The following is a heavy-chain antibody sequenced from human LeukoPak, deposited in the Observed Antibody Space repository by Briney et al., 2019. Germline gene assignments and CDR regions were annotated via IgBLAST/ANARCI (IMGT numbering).Heavy chain of an antibody. D-gene: IGHD3-10*01. V-gene: IGHV3-23*01. CDR1: GFTFNSYG. CDR3: AKDLHYGSADY. J-gene: IGHJ4*02. Sequence: GGSLRLSCAASGFTFNSYGMSWVRQATGKGLEWVSAISGSGSGGSTYYADSVKGRFTISRDNAKNALYLQMNSLRAEDTAVYYCAKDLHYGSADYWGQGTLVTVSS. CDR2: ISGSGSGGST.